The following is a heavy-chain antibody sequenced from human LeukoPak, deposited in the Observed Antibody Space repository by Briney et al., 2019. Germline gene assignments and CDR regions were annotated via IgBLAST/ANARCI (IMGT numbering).Heavy chain of an antibody. CDR2: MNPNSGNT. V-gene: IGHV1-8*01. D-gene: IGHD6-6*01. Sequence: ASVKVSCKASGYTFTSYDINWVRQATGQGLEWMGWMNPNSGNTGYAQKFQGRVTMTRNTSISTAYMELSSLRSEDAAVYYCARTARPFNWFDPWGQGTLVTVSS. CDR1: GYTFTSYD. J-gene: IGHJ5*02. CDR3: ARTARPFNWFDP.